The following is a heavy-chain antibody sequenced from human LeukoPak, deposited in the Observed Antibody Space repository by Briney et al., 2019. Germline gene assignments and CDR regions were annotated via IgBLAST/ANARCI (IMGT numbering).Heavy chain of an antibody. CDR2: IYYSGST. Sequence: SETLSLTCTVSGGSISSSSYYWGWIRQPPGKGLVWIGSIYYSGSTYNNPSLKSRVTISVDTSKIQFSLKLSSVTAADTAVYYCARIRRDYYYYMDVWGKGTTVTVSS. CDR1: GGSISSSSYY. CDR3: ARIRRDYYYYMDV. V-gene: IGHV4-39*07. J-gene: IGHJ6*03.